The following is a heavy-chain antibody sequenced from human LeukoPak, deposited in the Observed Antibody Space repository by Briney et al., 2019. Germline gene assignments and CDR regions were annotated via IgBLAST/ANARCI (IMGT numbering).Heavy chain of an antibody. D-gene: IGHD6-19*01. CDR1: GYSLTSYW. V-gene: IGHV5-51*01. J-gene: IGHJ4*02. Sequence: WEYLNISCRGSGYSLTSYWIGWVRQMPGKGLEWMGIIYPGDSDTRYTPSFQGQVTISADKSISTAYLQWSSLKAADSVMYYCARITTEVAGDYWGQGTLVTVSS. CDR2: IYPGDSDT. CDR3: ARITTEVAGDY.